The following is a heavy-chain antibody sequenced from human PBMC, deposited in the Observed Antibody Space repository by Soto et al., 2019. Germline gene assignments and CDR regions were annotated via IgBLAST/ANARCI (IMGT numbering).Heavy chain of an antibody. CDR3: ARLYMVRGVMDWFDP. D-gene: IGHD3-10*01. V-gene: IGHV4-4*02. CDR1: GGSISSSNW. CDR2: IYHSGST. J-gene: IGHJ5*02. Sequence: PSETLSLTCAVSGGSISSSNWWSWVRQPPGKGLEWIGEIYHSGSTNYNPSLKSRVTISVDKSKNQFSLKLSSVTAADTAVYYCARLYMVRGVMDWFDPWAQGNLVTVSS.